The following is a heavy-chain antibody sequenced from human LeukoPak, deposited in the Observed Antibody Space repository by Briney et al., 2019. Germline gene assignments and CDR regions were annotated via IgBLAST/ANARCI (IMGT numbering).Heavy chain of an antibody. V-gene: IGHV1-18*01. J-gene: IGHJ6*02. D-gene: IGHD3-9*01. CDR1: GYTFTSYG. CDR2: ISAYNGNT. Sequence: GASVKVSCKASGYTFTSYGISWVRQAPGQGLEWMGRISAYNGNTNYAQKLQGRVTMTTDTSTSTAYMELRSLRSDDTAVYYCARGEEYYDILTGYYTDYYYGMDVWGQGTTVTVSS. CDR3: ARGEEYYDILTGYYTDYYYGMDV.